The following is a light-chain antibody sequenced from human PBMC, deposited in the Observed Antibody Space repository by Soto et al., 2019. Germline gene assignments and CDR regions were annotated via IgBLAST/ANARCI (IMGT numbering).Light chain of an antibody. CDR1: QSARSS. J-gene: IGKJ5*01. CDR2: DVS. CDR3: QQYTNWPPT. Sequence: EIVMTQSKDTLSVSPGERATLSCRASQSARSSLGWYQQKPGHPPRLLIHDVSIRATGIPARFNGSGSGTEFTLTISSLQSEDFAVYYCQQYTNWPPTFGQGTLLENK. V-gene: IGKV3-15*01.